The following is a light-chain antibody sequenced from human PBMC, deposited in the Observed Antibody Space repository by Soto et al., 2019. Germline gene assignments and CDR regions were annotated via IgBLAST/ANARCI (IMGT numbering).Light chain of an antibody. Sequence: QSALTQPPSVSGTPRQRVSISCSGSRSNIGINAVDWYHQLPGTAPKVLIYANNQRPSGVPDRFSGSKSGTSASLAINGLQSDDEAHYYCAAWDDSLNGLVFGGGTKVTVL. V-gene: IGLV1-44*01. CDR3: AAWDDSLNGLV. J-gene: IGLJ2*01. CDR1: RSNIGINA. CDR2: ANN.